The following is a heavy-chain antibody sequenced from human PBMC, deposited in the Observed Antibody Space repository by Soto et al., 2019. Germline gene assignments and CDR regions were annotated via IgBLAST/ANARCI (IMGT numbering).Heavy chain of an antibody. CDR3: TRELVVSSGWQDGWYYFDY. CDR2: IRSKAYGGTT. CDR1: GFTFGDYA. Sequence: GGSLRLSCAASGFTFGDYAMSWFRQAPGKGLEWVGFIRSKAYGGTTEYAASVKGRFTISRDDSKSIAYLQMNSLKTEDTAVYYCTRELVVSSGWQDGWYYFDYWGQGTLVTVSS. V-gene: IGHV3-49*03. J-gene: IGHJ4*02. D-gene: IGHD6-19*01.